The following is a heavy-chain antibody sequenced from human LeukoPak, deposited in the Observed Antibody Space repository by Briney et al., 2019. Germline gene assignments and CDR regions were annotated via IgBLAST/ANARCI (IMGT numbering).Heavy chain of an antibody. CDR1: GFTFSSYG. J-gene: IGHJ4*02. Sequence: GGSLRLSCAASGFTFSSYGMHWVRQAPGKGLEWVAFIRYAGSNKYYADSVKGRFTISRDNSKNTLYLQMNSLRAEDTAVYYCAKVRRVPAATYFDYWGQGTLVTVSS. V-gene: IGHV3-30*02. D-gene: IGHD2-2*01. CDR3: AKVRRVPAATYFDY. CDR2: IRYAGSNK.